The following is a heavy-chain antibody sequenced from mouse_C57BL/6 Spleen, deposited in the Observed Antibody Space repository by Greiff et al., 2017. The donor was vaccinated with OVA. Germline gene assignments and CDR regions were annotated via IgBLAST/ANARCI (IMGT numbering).Heavy chain of an antibody. CDR3: ARHSGSSSYLDY. V-gene: IGHV1-82*01. D-gene: IGHD1-1*01. Sequence: VQLQQSGPELVKPGASVKISCKASGYAFSSSWMNWVKQRPGKGLEWIGRIYPGDGDTNYNGKFKGKATLTADKSSSTAYMQLSSLTSEDSAVYFCARHSGSSSYLDYWGQGTTLTVSS. CDR1: GYAFSSSW. CDR2: IYPGDGDT. J-gene: IGHJ2*01.